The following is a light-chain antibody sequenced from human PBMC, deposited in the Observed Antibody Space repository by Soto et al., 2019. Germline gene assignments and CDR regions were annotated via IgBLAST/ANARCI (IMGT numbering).Light chain of an antibody. V-gene: IGLV3-1*01. CDR3: QTWDNSTVV. CDR1: KLGEKF. CDR2: EDK. Sequence: SYELTQPPSVSVSPGQTARLTCSGDKLGEKFACWYQQKPGQSPVVVIYEDKKRPSAIPERFSGSNSGNTATLTISGTEAMDEADYYCQTWDNSTVVFGGGTKVTVL. J-gene: IGLJ2*01.